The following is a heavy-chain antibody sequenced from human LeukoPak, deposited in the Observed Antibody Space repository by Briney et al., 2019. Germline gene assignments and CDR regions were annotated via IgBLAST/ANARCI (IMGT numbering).Heavy chain of an antibody. CDR3: AKEGSSWSTFDY. CDR2: ISWNSRSI. Sequence: GRSLSLSCATSGFTFNDYAMYWVRQAPGKGLEWVSGISWNSRSIAYADSVKGRFTISRDNAKNSLYLQMNSLRAEDMALYYCAKEGSSWSTFDYWGQGTLVTVSS. CDR1: GFTFNDYA. D-gene: IGHD6-13*01. V-gene: IGHV3-9*03. J-gene: IGHJ4*02.